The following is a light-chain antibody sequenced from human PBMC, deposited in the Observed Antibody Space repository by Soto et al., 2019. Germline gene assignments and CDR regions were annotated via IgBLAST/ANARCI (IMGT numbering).Light chain of an antibody. CDR1: SSNIGAGYD. CDR2: GNS. Sequence: QSALTQPPSVSGAPGQKVTISCTGSSSNIGAGYDVNWYHQLPGTAPKLLIHGNSNRPSGVPDRFSGSKSGTSASLAITGLQAEDEADYFCQSYGSSLSGYVFGTGTKVTV. CDR3: QSYGSSLSGYV. J-gene: IGLJ1*01. V-gene: IGLV1-40*01.